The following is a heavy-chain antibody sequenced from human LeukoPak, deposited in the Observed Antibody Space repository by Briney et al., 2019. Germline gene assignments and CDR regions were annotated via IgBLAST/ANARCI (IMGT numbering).Heavy chain of an antibody. CDR3: ARDRIFGYDEYAPVRFDP. D-gene: IGHD2/OR15-2a*01. CDR2: ISCYSGNT. V-gene: IGHV1-18*01. CDR1: GYTFTSYG. J-gene: IGHJ5*02. Sequence: ASVKVSCKTSGYTFTSYGISWVRHAPGQGLEWLGGISCYSGNTNYAQKVQDRVTMTTDTSTNTSYMELRSLRSEDTAMYFCARDRIFGYDEYAPVRFDPWGQGTLVTVSS.